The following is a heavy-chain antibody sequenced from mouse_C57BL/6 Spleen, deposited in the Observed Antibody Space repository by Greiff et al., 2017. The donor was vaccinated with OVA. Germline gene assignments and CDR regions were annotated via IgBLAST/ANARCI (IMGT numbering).Heavy chain of an antibody. CDR2: ISDGGSYT. J-gene: IGHJ2*01. D-gene: IGHD1-1*01. Sequence: EVKVVESGGGLVKPGGSLKLSCAASGFTFSSYAMSWVRQTPEKRLEWVATISDGGSYTYYPDNVKGRFTISRDNAKNNLYLQMSHLKSEDTAMYYCARVRYYGSSSPFDYWGQGTTLTVSS. CDR1: GFTFSSYA. CDR3: ARVRYYGSSSPFDY. V-gene: IGHV5-4*03.